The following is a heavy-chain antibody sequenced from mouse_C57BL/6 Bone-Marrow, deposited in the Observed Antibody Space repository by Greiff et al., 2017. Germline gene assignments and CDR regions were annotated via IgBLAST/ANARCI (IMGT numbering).Heavy chain of an antibody. V-gene: IGHV1-15*01. J-gene: IGHJ2*01. CDR3: TRAGSYCYFDY. D-gene: IGHD1-1*01. CDR2: IDPETGGT. CDR1: GYTFTDYE. Sequence: VQLQQSGAELVRPGASVTLSCKASGYTFTDYEMHWVKQTPVHGLEWIGAIDPETGGTAYNQKFKGKAILTADKSSSTAYMELRSLTSEDSAVYYCTRAGSYCYFDYWGQGTTLTVSS.